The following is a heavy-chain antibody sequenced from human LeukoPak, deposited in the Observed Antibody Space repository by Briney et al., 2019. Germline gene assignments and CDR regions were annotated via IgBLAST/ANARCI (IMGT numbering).Heavy chain of an antibody. D-gene: IGHD3-10*01. Sequence: GGSLRLSCAASGFTFSTYSMHWVRQAPGKGLEWVSSISSSNTYIYYADSMKGRFTISRDNAKNSLYLQMNSLRAEDTAVYYCAREQSYYASGSYYNVFDYWGQGTLVTVSS. CDR3: AREQSYYASGSYYNVFDY. CDR2: ISSSNTYI. V-gene: IGHV3-21*01. CDR1: GFTFSTYS. J-gene: IGHJ4*02.